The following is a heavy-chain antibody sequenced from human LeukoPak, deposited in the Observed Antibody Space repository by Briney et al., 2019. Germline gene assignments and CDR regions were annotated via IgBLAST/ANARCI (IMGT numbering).Heavy chain of an antibody. Sequence: GGSLRLSCAASGFTVSSNYMSWVRQAPGKGLEWVSAISGSGGSTYYADSVKGRFTISRDNSKNTLYLQMNSLRAEDTAVYYCAKLYWNYVRSPFDIWGQGTMVTVSS. CDR3: AKLYWNYVRSPFDI. D-gene: IGHD1-7*01. J-gene: IGHJ3*02. CDR2: ISGSGGST. CDR1: GFTVSSNY. V-gene: IGHV3-23*01.